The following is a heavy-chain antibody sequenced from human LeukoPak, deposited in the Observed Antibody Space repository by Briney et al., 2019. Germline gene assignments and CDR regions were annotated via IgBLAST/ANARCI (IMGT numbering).Heavy chain of an antibody. D-gene: IGHD5-12*01. J-gene: IGHJ4*02. Sequence: GESLKISCKAYGYSFFSNYWIAWVRQMPGKGLEWMGILYPGDSGSRYSPSFQGQVTISADTSISTAYLQWSSLKASDTAMYYCARHGGLATTYPLDYWGQGTLVTVSS. V-gene: IGHV5-51*01. CDR1: GYSFFSNYW. CDR3: ARHGGLATTYPLDY. CDR2: LYPGDSGS.